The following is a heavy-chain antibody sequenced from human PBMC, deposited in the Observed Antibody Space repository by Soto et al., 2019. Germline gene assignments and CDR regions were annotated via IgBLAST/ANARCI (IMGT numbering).Heavy chain of an antibody. J-gene: IGHJ4*02. D-gene: IGHD6-19*01. CDR1: GFTFSRYW. CDR3: AKGGRQWLVTSDFNY. V-gene: IGHV3-7*04. Sequence: GGSLRLSCAASGFTFSRYWMSWVRQGPGKGLEWVANIKQDGSQKNYLDSVKGRVTISRDNAKNTVSLEITSLRAEDTAVYYCAKGGRQWLVTSDFNYWGQGALVTVSS. CDR2: IKQDGSQK.